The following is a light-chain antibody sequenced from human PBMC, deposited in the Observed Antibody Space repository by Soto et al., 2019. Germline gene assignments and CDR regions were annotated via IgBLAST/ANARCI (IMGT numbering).Light chain of an antibody. CDR1: SSDVGGYNY. CDR2: DVS. V-gene: IGLV2-11*01. J-gene: IGLJ2*01. CDR3: CSYAGSNTVL. Sequence: QSALTQPRSVSGSPGQSVTLSCTGTSSDVGGYNYVSWYQQHPGKAPKLMIYDVSKRPSGVPDRFSGSKSGNTASLTISGLQAEDEADYSCCSYAGSNTVLFGGGTKLTVL.